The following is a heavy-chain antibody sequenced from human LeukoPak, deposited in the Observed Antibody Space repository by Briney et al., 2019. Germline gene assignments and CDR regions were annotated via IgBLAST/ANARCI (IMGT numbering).Heavy chain of an antibody. CDR1: GYTFTGYY. CDR2: INPNSGGT. V-gene: IGHV1-2*04. CDR3: ARTQYGDCSSTSCYNDWFDP. Sequence: ASVKVSCKASGYTFTGYYMHWVRQAPGQGLEWMGWINPNSGGTNYAQKFQGWVTMTRDTSISTAYMELSRLRSDDTAVYYCARTQYGDCSSTSCYNDWFDPWGQGTLVTVSS. D-gene: IGHD2-2*02. J-gene: IGHJ5*02.